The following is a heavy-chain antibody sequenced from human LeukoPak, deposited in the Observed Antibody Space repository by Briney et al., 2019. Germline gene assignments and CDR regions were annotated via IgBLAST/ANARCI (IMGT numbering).Heavy chain of an antibody. CDR1: GFTFSNAW. J-gene: IGHJ4*02. CDR2: IKSKTDGGTT. Sequence: GGSLRLSCAASGFTFSNAWMSWVRQAPGKGLEWVGRIKSKTDGGTTDYAAPVKGRFTISRDDSKSTLYLQMNSLKTEDTAVYYCTTPRGYYDSSGYYYFDYWGQGTLVTVSS. V-gene: IGHV3-15*01. CDR3: TTPRGYYDSSGYYYFDY. D-gene: IGHD3-22*01.